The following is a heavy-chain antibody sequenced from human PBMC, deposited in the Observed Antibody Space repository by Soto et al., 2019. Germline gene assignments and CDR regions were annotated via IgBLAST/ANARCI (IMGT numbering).Heavy chain of an antibody. J-gene: IGHJ4*01. D-gene: IGHD3-22*01. V-gene: IGHV1-18*01. Sequence: QIQLVQSGAEVKKPGASVKVSCRASGYTFNIYGINWVRQAPGQGLEWMGWISAFNGKTNYAQNGQGRVTMTTDTSTSTAYVELRSVRSDDTAVYYCARDRVPKSSGFFPFDYWGHGTLVTVSS. CDR3: ARDRVPKSSGFFPFDY. CDR2: ISAFNGKT. CDR1: GYTFNIYG.